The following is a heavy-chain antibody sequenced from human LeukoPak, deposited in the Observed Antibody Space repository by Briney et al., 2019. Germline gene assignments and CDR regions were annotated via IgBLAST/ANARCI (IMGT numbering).Heavy chain of an antibody. V-gene: IGHV3-20*04. J-gene: IGHJ5*02. Sequence: PGGSLRLSCAASGFTFDDYGMSWVRQVPGRGLEWICGINWNSGVTGYADSVKGRFTISRDNAKNSLYLQMNSLRAEDTALYYCAKDMYYDILTGGLDPWGQGTLVTVSS. CDR3: AKDMYYDILTGGLDP. CDR2: INWNSGVT. CDR1: GFTFDDYG. D-gene: IGHD3-9*01.